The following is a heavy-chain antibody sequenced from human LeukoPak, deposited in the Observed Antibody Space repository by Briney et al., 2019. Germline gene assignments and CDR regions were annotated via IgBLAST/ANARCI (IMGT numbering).Heavy chain of an antibody. CDR2: IYNGGST. J-gene: IGHJ5*02. Sequence: GGSLRLSCAASGFSVSSNYMSWDRQAPGKGLEWVSVIYNGGSTYYADSVKGRFTISRDNSKNTLYLQMNSLRAEDTAVYYCARIKAAAGFLPPNRFDPWGQGTLVTVSS. CDR3: ARIKAAAGFLPPNRFDP. V-gene: IGHV3-53*01. D-gene: IGHD6-13*01. CDR1: GFSVSSNY.